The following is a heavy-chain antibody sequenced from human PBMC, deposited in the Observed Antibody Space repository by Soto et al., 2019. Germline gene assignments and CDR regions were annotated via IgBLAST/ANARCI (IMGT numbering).Heavy chain of an antibody. D-gene: IGHD2-2*02. CDR2: IYPGDSDT. Sequence: GESLKISCKGSGYSFTSYWIGWVRQMPGKGLEWMGIIYPGDSDTRYSPSFRGQVTISADKSISTAYLQWSSLKASDTAMYYCARRIGYCSSTSCYRGYDWFDPWGQGTLVTVSS. CDR3: ARRIGYCSSTSCYRGYDWFDP. J-gene: IGHJ5*02. V-gene: IGHV5-51*01. CDR1: GYSFTSYW.